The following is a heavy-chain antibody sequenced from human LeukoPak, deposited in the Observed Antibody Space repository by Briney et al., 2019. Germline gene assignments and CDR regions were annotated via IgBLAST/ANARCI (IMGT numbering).Heavy chain of an antibody. CDR1: GYNFTNYW. J-gene: IGHJ4*02. D-gene: IGHD3-16*02. V-gene: IGHV5-51*01. CDR2: IYPGDSDT. CDR3: ARLSLRPRDYFDY. Sequence: GESLKISCKGSGYNFTNYWIGWVRQMPGKGLEWMGVIYPGDSDTRYSPSFQGQVTISADKSISTAYLQWSSLKASDTAMYYCARLSLRPRDYFDYWGQGTLVTVSS.